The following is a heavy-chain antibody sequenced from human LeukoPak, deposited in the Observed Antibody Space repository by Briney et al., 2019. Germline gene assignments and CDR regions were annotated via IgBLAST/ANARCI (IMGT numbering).Heavy chain of an antibody. Sequence: PGGSPRLSCAASGFSFSSYGMHWVRQAPGKGLEWVAFIQYDGSDKYYADSVKGRFTISRDNSENTLYLQMNSLRAEDTAVYYCARASDYYDSSGYFDYWGQGTLVTVSS. J-gene: IGHJ4*02. CDR2: IQYDGSDK. V-gene: IGHV3-30*02. CDR3: ARASDYYDSSGYFDY. CDR1: GFSFSSYG. D-gene: IGHD3-22*01.